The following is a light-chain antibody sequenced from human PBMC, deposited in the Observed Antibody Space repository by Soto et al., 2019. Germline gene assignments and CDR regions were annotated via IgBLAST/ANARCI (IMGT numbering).Light chain of an antibody. CDR2: AAS. J-gene: IGKJ4*01. V-gene: IGKV1-9*01. CDR1: QGISSY. Sequence: DIQLTQSPSFLSASVGDRVTITCRASQGISSYLAWYQQKPGKAPKLLIYAASTLQSGVPPRFSGSGSGTEFTLTISSLQPEDFATYYCQQLNSYFLTFGGGTKVEIK. CDR3: QQLNSYFLT.